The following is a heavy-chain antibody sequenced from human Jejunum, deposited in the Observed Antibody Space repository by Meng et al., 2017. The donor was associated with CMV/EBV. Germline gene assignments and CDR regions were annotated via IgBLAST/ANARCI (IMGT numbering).Heavy chain of an antibody. V-gene: IGHV4-30-4*08. CDR1: GGSISSGDYY. Sequence: QVQLQESGPGLVKPSXXLSLTCTVSGGSISSGDYYWSWIRQPPGKGLEWIGYIYHSGSTYYNPSLKSRVTISVDTSKNQFSLKLSSVTAADTAVYYCARVGCSGGSCYRNYPYYFDYWGQGTLVTVSS. CDR3: ARVGCSGGSCYRNYPYYFDY. J-gene: IGHJ4*02. CDR2: IYHSGST. D-gene: IGHD2-15*01.